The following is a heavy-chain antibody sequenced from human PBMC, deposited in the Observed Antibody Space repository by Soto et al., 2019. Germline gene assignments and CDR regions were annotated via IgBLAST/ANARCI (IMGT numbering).Heavy chain of an antibody. CDR2: INAANGDT. D-gene: IGHD2-21*01. CDR3: VRELYSCGAECPYYMDY. Sequence: ASVKVSCKASGYTFTSYGIHWVRQAPGQRLEWMGWINAANGDTKYSPKFQGRVTITRDTSASTAYMELSSLRSEDTAVYYCVRELYSCGAECPYYMDYWGQGTPVTVSS. J-gene: IGHJ4*02. V-gene: IGHV1-3*01. CDR1: GYTFTSYG.